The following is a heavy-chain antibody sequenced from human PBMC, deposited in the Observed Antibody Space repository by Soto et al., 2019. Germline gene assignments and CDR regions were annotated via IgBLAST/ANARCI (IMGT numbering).Heavy chain of an antibody. CDR3: ARAIGGDYFDY. Sequence: SETLSLTCTGSGGSISRYYWSWIRQPPGKGLEWIGYIYSSGSTNYNPSLKSRVTISVDTSKNQVSLNLSSVTAVDTAVYYCARAIGGDYFDYWGRGTLVTVS. CDR1: GGSISRYY. CDR2: IYSSGST. J-gene: IGHJ4*02. V-gene: IGHV4-59*01. D-gene: IGHD2-8*01.